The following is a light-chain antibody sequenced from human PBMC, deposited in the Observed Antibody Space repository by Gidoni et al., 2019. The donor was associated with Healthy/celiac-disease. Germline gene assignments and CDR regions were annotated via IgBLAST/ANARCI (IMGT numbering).Light chain of an antibody. CDR1: SSDVGGYNY. Sequence: QSALTQHPSASGSPGQSVTISCTGTSSDVGGYNYVSWYQQHPGKAPKLLIYEVSKRPSGVPDRFSGSKSGHTASLTVSGLQAEDEADYCCSSYAGSNNFGVFGGGTKLTVL. V-gene: IGLV2-8*01. CDR2: EVS. CDR3: SSYAGSNNFGV. J-gene: IGLJ2*01.